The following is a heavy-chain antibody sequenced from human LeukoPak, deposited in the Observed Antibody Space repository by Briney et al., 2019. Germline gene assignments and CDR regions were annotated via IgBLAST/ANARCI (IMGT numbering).Heavy chain of an antibody. J-gene: IGHJ4*02. CDR2: IYSGGST. CDR1: GFTVSSNF. CDR3: AREGYSSGSRTGIDY. D-gene: IGHD5-18*01. V-gene: IGHV3-66*02. Sequence: GGSLRLSCAASGFTVSSNFMNWVRQAPGRGLEWVSVIYSGGSTSYADSVKGRFTISRDDSKNTLFLQMNSLRIDDTAVYYCAREGYSSGSRTGIDYWGQGTLVTVSS.